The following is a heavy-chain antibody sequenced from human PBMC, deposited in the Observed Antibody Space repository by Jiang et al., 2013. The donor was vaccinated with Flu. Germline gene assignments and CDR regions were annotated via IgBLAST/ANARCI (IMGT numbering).Heavy chain of an antibody. J-gene: IGHJ6*02. CDR1: RYTFTNYA. D-gene: IGHD3-22*01. CDR2: INAADGNT. V-gene: IGHV1-3*01. CDR3: ARGVFSSDSLPQYFYGLDV. Sequence: VQSGAEVKKPGASVKVSCKASRYTFTNYAMHWVRQAPGQRLEWMGWINAADGNTRYSQNFQGRVTFTRDTSASTAYMELHSLRSEDTAVYFCARGVFSSDSLPQYFYGLDVWGQGTTVTVSS.